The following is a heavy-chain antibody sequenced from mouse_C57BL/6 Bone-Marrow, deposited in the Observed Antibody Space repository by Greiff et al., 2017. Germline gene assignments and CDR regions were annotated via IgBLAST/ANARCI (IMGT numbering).Heavy chain of an antibody. CDR2: ISNGGGST. V-gene: IGHV5-12*01. D-gene: IGHD2-1*01. Sequence: EVQLQESGGGLVQPGGSLKLSCAASGFTFSDYYMYWVRQTPEKRLEWVAYISNGGGSTYYPDTVKGRFTISRDNAKNTLYLQMSRLKSEDTAMYYCARDLRCDYWGQGTSVTVSS. CDR1: GFTFSDYY. CDR3: ARDLRCDY. J-gene: IGHJ4*01.